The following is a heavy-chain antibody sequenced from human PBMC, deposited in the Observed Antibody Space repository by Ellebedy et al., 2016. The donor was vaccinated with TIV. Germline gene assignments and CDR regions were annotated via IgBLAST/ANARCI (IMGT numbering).Heavy chain of an antibody. CDR3: ARALFTSDWYFDY. J-gene: IGHJ4*02. D-gene: IGHD6-19*01. CDR2: ISYDGSNK. V-gene: IGHV3-30-3*01. Sequence: GESLKISXLASGFTFTDYYMSWIRQAPGKGLEWVAVISYDGSNKYYADSVKGRFTISRDNSKNTLYLQMNSLRAEDTAVYYCARALFTSDWYFDYWGQGSLVTVSS. CDR1: GFTFTDYY.